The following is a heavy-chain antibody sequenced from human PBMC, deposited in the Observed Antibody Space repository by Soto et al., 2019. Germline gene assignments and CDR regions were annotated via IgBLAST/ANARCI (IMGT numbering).Heavy chain of an antibody. CDR2: IYWDDDK. CDR1: GFSLSTSGVG. Sequence: SGPTLVNPTQTLTLTCTFSGFSLSTSGVGVGWIRQPPGKALEWLALIYWDDDKRYSPSLKSRLTITKDTSKNQVVLTMTNMDPVDTATYYCAHSTWFGELSSSTTFDYWGQGTLVTVSS. V-gene: IGHV2-5*02. D-gene: IGHD3-10*01. CDR3: AHSTWFGELSSSTTFDY. J-gene: IGHJ4*02.